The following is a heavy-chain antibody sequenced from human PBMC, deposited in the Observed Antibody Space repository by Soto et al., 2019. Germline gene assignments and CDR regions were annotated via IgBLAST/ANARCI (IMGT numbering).Heavy chain of an antibody. V-gene: IGHV1-18*01. Sequence: ASVKVSCKASGYTFTNYGISWVRQAPGQGLEWMGWISAYKGNTNYAQKFQGRVTMTTDTSTSTAYMELRSLRTDDTAVYYCASRSGPLPYYFDYWGQGTLVTVSS. CDR1: GYTFTNYG. CDR2: ISAYKGNT. J-gene: IGHJ4*02. CDR3: ASRSGPLPYYFDY.